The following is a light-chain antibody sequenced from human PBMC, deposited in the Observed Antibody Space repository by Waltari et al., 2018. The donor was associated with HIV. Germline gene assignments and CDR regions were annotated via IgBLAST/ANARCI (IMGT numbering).Light chain of an antibody. CDR1: QSVSSY. CDR2: DAS. J-gene: IGKJ3*01. Sequence: EIVFTQSPATLSLSPGERATLSCRASQSVSSYLAWYQPKPGQAPRRLIYDASNRATGIPARFSGSGSGTDFTLTISSLEPEDFAVYYCQQRSNWPPVTFGPGTKVDIK. V-gene: IGKV3-11*01. CDR3: QQRSNWPPVT.